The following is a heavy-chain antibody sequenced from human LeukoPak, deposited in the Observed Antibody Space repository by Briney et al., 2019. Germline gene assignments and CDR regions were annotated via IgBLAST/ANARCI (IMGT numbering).Heavy chain of an antibody. CDR3: AHSHTPSIAVPSGAFDV. Sequence: ESGPTLVKPTQTLTLTCTFSGFSLSTLGVGVGWIRQPPGKALEWLALIYWDDDKRYSPSLKTRLTIIKDTSKNQVVLTMTNMDPVDTATYYCAHSHTPSIAVPSGAFDVWGQGTRVTVSS. J-gene: IGHJ3*01. V-gene: IGHV2-5*02. CDR2: IYWDDDK. CDR1: GFSLSTLGVG. D-gene: IGHD6-19*01.